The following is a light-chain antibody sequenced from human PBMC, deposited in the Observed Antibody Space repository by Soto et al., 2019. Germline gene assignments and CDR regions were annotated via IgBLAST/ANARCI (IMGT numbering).Light chain of an antibody. Sequence: IQMTQSPASLSASVGDTVIITCRASQAIRNDLGWYQQSPGKAPELLIYAASTLQSGVPSRFSGSGSGTDFTLTISRLEPEDFAVYYCQQYGSSGTFGQGTKVDIK. CDR3: QQYGSSGT. V-gene: IGKV1-17*01. CDR1: QAIRND. CDR2: AAS. J-gene: IGKJ1*01.